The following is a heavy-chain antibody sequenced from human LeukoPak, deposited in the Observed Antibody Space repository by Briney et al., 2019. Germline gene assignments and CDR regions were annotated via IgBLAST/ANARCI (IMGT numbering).Heavy chain of an antibody. J-gene: IGHJ4*02. D-gene: IGHD1-1*01. V-gene: IGHV3-23*01. Sequence: GGSLRLSCAASGFTFSNNAMHWVRQAPGKGLEWVSSISGGGGETYYVDSVKGRFIISRDNSKNTLYLQMNSLSAEDTTVYYCAKRQRYNWNAFDYWGQGTLVTVSS. CDR2: ISGGGGET. CDR1: GFTFSNNA. CDR3: AKRQRYNWNAFDY.